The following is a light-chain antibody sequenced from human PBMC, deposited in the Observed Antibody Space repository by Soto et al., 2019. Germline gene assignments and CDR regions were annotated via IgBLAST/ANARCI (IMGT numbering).Light chain of an antibody. Sequence: DIGFSQSPCTLSLSQGERATLSCRASQSVSSNYLAWYQQKPGQAPRLLIYGASTRATGVPDRFSGSGSGTDFTLTISRLEPEDFAVYHCQQYGSLSWTFGQGTKVDIK. V-gene: IGKV3-20*01. CDR2: GAS. J-gene: IGKJ1*01. CDR3: QQYGSLSWT. CDR1: QSVSSNY.